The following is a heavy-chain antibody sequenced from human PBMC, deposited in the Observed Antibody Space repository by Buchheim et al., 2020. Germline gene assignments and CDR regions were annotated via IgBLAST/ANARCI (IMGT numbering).Heavy chain of an antibody. CDR2: IYYSGSA. Sequence: QVQLQESGPGLVKPSQTLSLTCTVSGGSITSGNYYWSWIRQPPGKGLEWIGYIYYSGSAFYNPSLMSRVTISLDTSNNQFSLRLSSVTAADTAVYYCARVVEFVTMVRGHYFDYWSQGTL. D-gene: IGHD3-10*01. J-gene: IGHJ4*02. CDR1: GGSITSGNYY. V-gene: IGHV4-30-4*01. CDR3: ARVVEFVTMVRGHYFDY.